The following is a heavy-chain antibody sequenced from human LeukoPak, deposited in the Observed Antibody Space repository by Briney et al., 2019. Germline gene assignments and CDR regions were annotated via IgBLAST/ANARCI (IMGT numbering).Heavy chain of an antibody. D-gene: IGHD2-8*01. J-gene: IGHJ4*02. CDR1: GFTFGRYW. CDR3: ARLKDDVTKLDY. CDR2: INQGGSRL. V-gene: IGHV3-7*01. Sequence: GGSLTLSCAGSGFTFGRYWMSWVRQAPGKGLEWVASINQGGSRLHYLDSVTGRFIISRDDAQNSLFLQMTRLRVDDTAVYYCARLKDDVTKLDYWGQGNLVSVSS.